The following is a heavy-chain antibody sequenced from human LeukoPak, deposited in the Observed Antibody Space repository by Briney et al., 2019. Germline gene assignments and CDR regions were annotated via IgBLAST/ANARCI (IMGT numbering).Heavy chain of an antibody. D-gene: IGHD2-15*01. V-gene: IGHV3-48*03. Sequence: GGSLRLSCAASGFTFSSYEMNWVRQAPGKGLEWVSYISSSGSTIYYADSVKGRFIISRDNAKNSLYLQMNSLRAEDTAVYYCARRYCSGGSCYFRYFDYWGQGTLVTVSS. CDR2: ISSSGSTI. J-gene: IGHJ4*02. CDR3: ARRYCSGGSCYFRYFDY. CDR1: GFTFSSYE.